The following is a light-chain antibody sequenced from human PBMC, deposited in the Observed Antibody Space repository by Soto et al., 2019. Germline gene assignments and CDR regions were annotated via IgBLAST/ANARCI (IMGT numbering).Light chain of an antibody. J-gene: IGLJ1*01. V-gene: IGLV2-14*01. CDR3: SSYAGSGTPFI. CDR2: DVT. CDR1: SSDIGGYNY. Sequence: QSVLTQPASVSGSPGQSITISCTGTSSDIGGYNYVSWFQQHPDKAPQLMIYDVTNRPSGISNRFSGSKSGNTASLTISGLQADDEADYYCSSYAGSGTPFIFGTGTKVTVL.